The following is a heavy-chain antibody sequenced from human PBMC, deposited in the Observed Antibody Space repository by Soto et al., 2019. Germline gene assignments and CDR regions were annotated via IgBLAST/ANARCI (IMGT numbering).Heavy chain of an antibody. CDR1: GFTFSSYA. D-gene: IGHD3-10*01. J-gene: IGHJ5*02. CDR3: AKGQREWCGSWAWFDP. V-gene: IGHV3-23*01. CDR2: ISGSGGST. Sequence: EVQLLESGGGLVQPGGSLRLSCAASGFTFSSYAMSWVRQAPGKGLEWVSAISGSGGSTYYADSVKGRFTISRDNSKTALYLQMNSLRAEDTAVYYCAKGQREWCGSWAWFDPWGQGTLVTVSS.